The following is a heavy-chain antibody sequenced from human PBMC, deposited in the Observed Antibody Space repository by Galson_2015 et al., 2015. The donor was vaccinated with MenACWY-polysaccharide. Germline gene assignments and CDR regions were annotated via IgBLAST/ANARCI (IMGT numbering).Heavy chain of an antibody. J-gene: IGHJ6*02. CDR2: ISKSGDSI. Sequence: SLRLSCAASGFSLGAWYMSWIRQAPGKGLEWLSYISKSGDSIYYGDSGKGRFAISRDNAKNSLYLQLNSLEVEDTAIYYCARGHYGLDVWGQGTTVTVSS. CDR3: ARGHYGLDV. V-gene: IGHV3-11*01. CDR1: GFSLGAWY.